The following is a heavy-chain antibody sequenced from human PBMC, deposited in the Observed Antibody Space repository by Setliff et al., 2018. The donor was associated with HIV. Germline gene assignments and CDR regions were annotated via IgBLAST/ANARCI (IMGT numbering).Heavy chain of an antibody. Sequence: PGGSLRLSCVASGFSSSSYGMHWVRQAPGKGLEWVALIWYDGSNKYYADSVKGRFTISRDNSKNTLYLQMNSLTAEDTAVYYCARDRSGPYYYFDSWGHGALVTVSS. CDR3: ARDRSGPYYYFDS. V-gene: IGHV3-33*01. D-gene: IGHD3-10*01. J-gene: IGHJ4*01. CDR1: GFSSSSYG. CDR2: IWYDGSNK.